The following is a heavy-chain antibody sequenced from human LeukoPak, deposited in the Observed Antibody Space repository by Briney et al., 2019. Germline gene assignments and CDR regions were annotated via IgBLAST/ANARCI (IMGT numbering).Heavy chain of an antibody. Sequence: SETLSLTCTVSGGSISTYYWSWIRQPPGKGLEWIGYIYYSGSTNYNPSLKSRVTISVDTSKNQFSLNLSSVTAADTAVYYCARALAVGPFDYWGQGTLVTVSS. V-gene: IGHV4-59*01. D-gene: IGHD6-19*01. CDR3: ARALAVGPFDY. CDR2: IYYSGST. J-gene: IGHJ4*02. CDR1: GGSISTYY.